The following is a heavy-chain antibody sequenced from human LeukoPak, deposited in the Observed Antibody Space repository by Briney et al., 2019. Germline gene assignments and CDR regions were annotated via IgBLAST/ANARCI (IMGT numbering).Heavy chain of an antibody. D-gene: IGHD2/OR15-2a*01. CDR3: ARDSRPFGNGLYNWFDA. Sequence: ASVKVSCKASGYTFTSYGISWVRQAPGQGLEWMGWISAYNGNTNYAQKLQGRVTMTTDTSTSTAYMELRSLRSDDTAVYYCARDSRPFGNGLYNWFDAWGQGTLVTVSS. J-gene: IGHJ5*02. V-gene: IGHV1-18*01. CDR1: GYTFTSYG. CDR2: ISAYNGNT.